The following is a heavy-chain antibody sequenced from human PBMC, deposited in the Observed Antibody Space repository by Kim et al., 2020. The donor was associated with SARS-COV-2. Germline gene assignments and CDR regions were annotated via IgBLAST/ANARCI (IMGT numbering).Heavy chain of an antibody. J-gene: IGHJ4*02. Sequence: GGSLRLSCAASGFTFDDYGMSWVRQAPGKGLEWVSGINWNGGSTGYADSVKGRFTISRDNAKNSLYLQMNSLRAEDTALYYCARAYSSSWGHYFDYWGQGTLVTVSS. CDR2: INWNGGST. CDR3: ARAYSSSWGHYFDY. V-gene: IGHV3-20*04. CDR1: GFTFDDYG. D-gene: IGHD6-13*01.